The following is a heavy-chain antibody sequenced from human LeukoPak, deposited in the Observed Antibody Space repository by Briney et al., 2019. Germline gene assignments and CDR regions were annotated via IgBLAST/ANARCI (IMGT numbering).Heavy chain of an antibody. CDR2: INHSGST. J-gene: IGHJ6*02. CDR3: ARTRITIFGVVYGMDV. D-gene: IGHD3-3*01. Sequence: PSETLSLTCAVYGGSFSGYYWSWIRQPPGKGLEWIGEINHSGSTNYNPSLKSRVTISVDTSKNQFSLKLSSVTAADTAVYYCARTRITIFGVVYGMDVWGQGTTVTVSS. V-gene: IGHV4-34*01. CDR1: GGSFSGYY.